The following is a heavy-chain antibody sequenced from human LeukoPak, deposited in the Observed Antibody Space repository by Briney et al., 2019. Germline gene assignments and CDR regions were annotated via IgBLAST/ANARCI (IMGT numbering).Heavy chain of an antibody. J-gene: IGHJ4*02. Sequence: QPGGSLRLSCADSGFTFSSYWMSWVRQAPGKGLEWVANIKEDGSVQYYVDSVKGRFTISRDNVKKSLYLQLNSLRAEDTALYYCVRMAFGISRYTGTYSWGQGTLVTVSS. CDR2: IKEDGSVQ. CDR1: GFTFSSYW. CDR3: VRMAFGISRYTGTYS. V-gene: IGHV3-7*03. D-gene: IGHD5-12*01.